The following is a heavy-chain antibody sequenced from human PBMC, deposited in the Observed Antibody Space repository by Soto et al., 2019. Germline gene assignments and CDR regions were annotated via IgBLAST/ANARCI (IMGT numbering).Heavy chain of an antibody. CDR2: IIPIFGTA. D-gene: IGHD3-10*01. Sequence: SVKVSCKASGGTFSSYAISWVRQAPGQGLEWMGGIIPIFGTANYAQKFQGRVTITADESTSTAYMELSSLRSEDTAVYYCARDRGVFPPSYYYYGMDVWGQGTTVTVSS. CDR3: ARDRGVFPPSYYYYGMDV. J-gene: IGHJ6*02. CDR1: GGTFSSYA. V-gene: IGHV1-69*13.